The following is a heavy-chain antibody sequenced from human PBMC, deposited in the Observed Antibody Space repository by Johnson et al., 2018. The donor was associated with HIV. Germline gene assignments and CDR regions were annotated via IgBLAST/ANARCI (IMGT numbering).Heavy chain of an antibody. J-gene: IGHJ3*02. V-gene: IGHV3-11*04. Sequence: QVQLVESGGGVVQPGGSLRLSCAASGFTFSDYYMRWIRQAPGKGLEWVSYISSSGSTIYYVDSVTGRFTIPRDNAKNSLYLQMNSLRAEDTAVYYCARTQRVTMIVVSLGAFDIWGQGTMVTVSS. D-gene: IGHD3-22*01. CDR2: ISSSGSTI. CDR3: ARTQRVTMIVVSLGAFDI. CDR1: GFTFSDYY.